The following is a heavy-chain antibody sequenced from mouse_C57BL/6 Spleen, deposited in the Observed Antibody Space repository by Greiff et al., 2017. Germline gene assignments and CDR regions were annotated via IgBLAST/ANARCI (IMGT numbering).Heavy chain of an antibody. CDR1: GYAFSSSW. CDR2: IYPGDGDT. Sequence: QVQLQQSGPELVKPGASVKISCKASGYAFSSSWMNWVKQRPGKGLEWIGRIYPGDGDTNYNGKFKGKATLTADKSSSTAYMQLSSLTSEDSAVYFCARSGEGGYWGQGTTLTVSS. D-gene: IGHD3-1*01. J-gene: IGHJ2*01. CDR3: ARSGEGGY. V-gene: IGHV1-82*01.